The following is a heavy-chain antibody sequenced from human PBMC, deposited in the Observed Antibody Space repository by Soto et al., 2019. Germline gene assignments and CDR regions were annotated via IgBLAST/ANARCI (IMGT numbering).Heavy chain of an antibody. CDR3: AKDRAVVKYYYYYGMDV. Sequence: PGGSLRLSCAASGFTFSSYGMHWVRQAPGKGLEWVAVISYDGSNKYYADSVKGRFTISRDNSKNTLYLQMNSLRAEDTAVYYCAKDRAVVKYYYYYGMDVWGQGTTVTVPS. V-gene: IGHV3-30*18. CDR1: GFTFSSYG. CDR2: ISYDGSNK. J-gene: IGHJ6*02. D-gene: IGHD2-21*01.